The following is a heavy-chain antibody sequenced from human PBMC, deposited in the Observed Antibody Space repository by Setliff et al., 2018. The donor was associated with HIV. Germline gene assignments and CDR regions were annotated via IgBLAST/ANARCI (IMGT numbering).Heavy chain of an antibody. CDR3: ARDFGGYCSSMSCPGLFDP. CDR1: GGTFSNYG. CDR2: IIPISGTA. D-gene: IGHD2-2*01. V-gene: IGHV1-69*05. Sequence: ASVKVSCKASGGTFSNYGMSWVRQAPGQGLEWMGGIIPISGTANYAQKFRGRVTITTDESTSTAYMELSGLRSEDTAVYYCARDFGGYCSSMSCPGLFDPWGQGTLVTV. J-gene: IGHJ5*02.